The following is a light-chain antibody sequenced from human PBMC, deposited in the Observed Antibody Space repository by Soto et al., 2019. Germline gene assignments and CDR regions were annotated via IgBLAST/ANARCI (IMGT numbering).Light chain of an antibody. CDR1: QSISSW. Sequence: DIQMTQSPSTLSASVGDRVTITCRASQSISSWLAWYQQKPGKAPKLLIYKASSLESGVPSRFSGSGSGTEFTLTISSLQPDDFATYYCQHPATFGQGTRLEMK. CDR3: QHPAT. V-gene: IGKV1-5*03. CDR2: KAS. J-gene: IGKJ5*01.